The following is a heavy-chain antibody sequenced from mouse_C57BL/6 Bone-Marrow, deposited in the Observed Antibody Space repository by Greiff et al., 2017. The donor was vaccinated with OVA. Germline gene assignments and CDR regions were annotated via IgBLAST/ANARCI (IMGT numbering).Heavy chain of an antibody. CDR2: ISSGGSYT. CDR3: ARHWGYAMDY. CDR1: GFTFSSYG. V-gene: IGHV5-6*02. J-gene: IGHJ4*01. Sequence: DVKLVESGGDLVKPGGSLKLSCAASGFTFSSYGMSWVRQTPDKRLEWVATISSGGSYTYYPDSVKGRFTISRDNAKNTLYLQMSSLKSEDTAMYYCARHWGYAMDYWGQGTSVTVSS.